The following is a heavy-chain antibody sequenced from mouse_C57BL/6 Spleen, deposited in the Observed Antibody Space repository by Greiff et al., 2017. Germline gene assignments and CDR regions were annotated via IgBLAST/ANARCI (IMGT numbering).Heavy chain of an antibody. CDR3: ATASRKGYFDV. CDR1: GYTFTSYW. J-gene: IGHJ1*03. CDR2: IHPNSGST. V-gene: IGHV1-64*01. D-gene: IGHD6-1*01. Sequence: VQLQQPGAELVKPGASVKLSCKASGYTFTSYWMHWVKQRPGQGLEWIGMIHPNSGSTNYNEKFKSKATLTVDKSSSTAYMQLSSLTSEDSAVYYCATASRKGYFDVWGTGTTVTVSS.